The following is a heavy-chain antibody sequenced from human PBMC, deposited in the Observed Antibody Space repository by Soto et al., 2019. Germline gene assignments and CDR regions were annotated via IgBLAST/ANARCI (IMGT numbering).Heavy chain of an antibody. D-gene: IGHD5-12*01. V-gene: IGHV3-64D*06. CDR3: VKGRAPRDGYKTQPGS. Sequence: GGSLRLSCSASGFTFSIYAMHWVRQAPGKGLEYVSAVSTNGGTSYYADSVKGRFTISRDNSRNTLYLQMNSLRPEDTAVYYCVKGRAPRDGYKTQPGSWGLGTLVTVSS. J-gene: IGHJ5*02. CDR1: GFTFSIYA. CDR2: VSTNGGTS.